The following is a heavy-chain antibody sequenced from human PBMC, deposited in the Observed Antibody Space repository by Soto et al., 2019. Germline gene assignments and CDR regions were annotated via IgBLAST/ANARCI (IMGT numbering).Heavy chain of an antibody. CDR1: GGSISSNNW. CDR2: IYHSGST. V-gene: IGHV4-4*02. Sequence: SETLSLTCAVSGGSISSNNWCSRFRHPRGKGLEWIGEIYHSGSTNYNPSIKTRVTTSVDKSKNQFSLKLSSVTAADTAVYYCARSPYYDYYYYYGMDVWGQGTTVTVSS. J-gene: IGHJ6*02. D-gene: IGHD3-10*01. CDR3: ARSPYYDYYYYYGMDV.